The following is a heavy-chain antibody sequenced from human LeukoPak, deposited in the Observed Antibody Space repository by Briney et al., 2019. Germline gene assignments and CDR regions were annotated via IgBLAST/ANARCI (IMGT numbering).Heavy chain of an antibody. J-gene: IGHJ4*02. Sequence: EASVKVSCKASGGTFSSYAISWVRQAPGQGLEWMGRIIPILSIANYAQKFQGRVTITADKSTSTAYMELSSLRSEDTAVYYCASGYYYGSGSSYPSFDYWGQGTLVTVSS. V-gene: IGHV1-69*04. CDR1: GGTFSSYA. D-gene: IGHD3-10*01. CDR2: IIPILSIA. CDR3: ASGYYYGSGSSYPSFDY.